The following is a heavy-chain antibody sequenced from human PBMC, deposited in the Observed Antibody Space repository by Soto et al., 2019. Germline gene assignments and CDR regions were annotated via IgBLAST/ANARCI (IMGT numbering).Heavy chain of an antibody. J-gene: IGHJ4*02. Sequence: QLVESGGGLVQPGGSLRLSCAASGFTFSDYPMNWVRQAPGKGLEWVSSIRTISSAIYFADSVRGRFTISRDNARNSLHLQMTSLRDEDTAVYYCARETPSFDSWGQGTLVTVSS. V-gene: IGHV3-48*02. CDR2: IRTISSAI. CDR3: ARETPSFDS. D-gene: IGHD2-15*01. CDR1: GFTFSDYP.